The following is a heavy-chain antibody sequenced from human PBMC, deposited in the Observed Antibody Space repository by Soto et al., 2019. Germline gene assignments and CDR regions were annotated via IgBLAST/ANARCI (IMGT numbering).Heavy chain of an antibody. V-gene: IGHV5-51*01. Sequence: EVQLVQSRREVKKPGESLKISCKGSGYSFPGYWIGWVRQMPGKGLEWMAIIYPYDSDAKYSPSFQGQVTISADKSINTAFLEWRTLRASDTAVYYCARAGDTYCHYFDSWGQGTLLTVSS. CDR1: GYSFPGYW. D-gene: IGHD2-15*01. J-gene: IGHJ4*02. CDR3: ARAGDTYCHYFDS. CDR2: IYPYDSDA.